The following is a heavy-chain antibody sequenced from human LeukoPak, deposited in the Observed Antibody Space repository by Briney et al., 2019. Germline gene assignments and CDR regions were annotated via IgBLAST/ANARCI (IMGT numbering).Heavy chain of an antibody. V-gene: IGHV4-34*01. J-gene: IGHJ3*02. CDR3: ARSANAFDI. Sequence: PSETLSLTCAVSGGSVSNYYWTWIRQPPGKGPEWIGKISHSGSTNYNPSLKSRVTISVDTSTNQFSLNLSSVTAADTAVYYCARSANAFDIWGQGTMVTVSS. CDR1: GGSVSNYY. CDR2: ISHSGST.